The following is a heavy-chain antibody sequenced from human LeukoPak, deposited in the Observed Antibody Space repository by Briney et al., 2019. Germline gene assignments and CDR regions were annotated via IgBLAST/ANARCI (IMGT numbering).Heavy chain of an antibody. CDR3: ARMYYYDSSGYYNGLY. CDR1: GGSFSGYY. D-gene: IGHD3-22*01. V-gene: IGHV4-34*01. CDR2: INHSGST. J-gene: IGHJ4*02. Sequence: PSETLSLTCAVYGGSFSGYYWSWIRQPPGKGLKWIGEINHSGSTNYNPSLKSRVTISVDTSKNQLSLKLSSVTAADTAVYYCARMYYYDSSGYYNGLYWGRGTLVTVSS.